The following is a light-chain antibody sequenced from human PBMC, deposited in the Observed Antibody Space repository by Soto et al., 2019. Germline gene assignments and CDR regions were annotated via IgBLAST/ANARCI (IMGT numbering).Light chain of an antibody. J-gene: IGKJ1*01. CDR3: QQYTSRPPWT. CDR2: GAS. V-gene: IGKV3-15*01. CDR1: QSVTTN. Sequence: EIVMTQSPATLSVSPGERATLSCRASQSVTTNLAWYQQKPGQAPRLLIYGASTRATGIQARFSGSGSGTEFTLTISSLQCDYFAVYYCQQYTSRPPWTFGQGTRVDFK.